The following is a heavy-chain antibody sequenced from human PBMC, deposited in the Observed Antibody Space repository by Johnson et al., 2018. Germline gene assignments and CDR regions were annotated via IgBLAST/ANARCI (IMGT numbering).Heavy chain of an antibody. CDR1: GYTFTSYY. V-gene: IGHV1-46*01. CDR2: INPSGGST. J-gene: IGHJ3*02. CDR3: AGVGGGNDAVDI. D-gene: IGHD4-23*01. Sequence: QVQLVQSGAEVKKPGASVKVSCKASGYTFTSYYMHWVRQAPGQGLEWMGIINPSGGSTSYAKKFQGRVTMTRDTSTSTVYMGLSSLGSEDTAVYYCAGVGGGNDAVDIWGQGTMVTVSS.